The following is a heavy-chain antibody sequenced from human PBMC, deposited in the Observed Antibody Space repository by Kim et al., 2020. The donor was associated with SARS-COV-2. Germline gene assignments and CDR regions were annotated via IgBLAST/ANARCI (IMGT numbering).Heavy chain of an antibody. CDR2: GGST. J-gene: IGHJ4*02. Sequence: GGSTYYADSVKGRFTISRDNSKNTRCLQMSSLRAEDTAVYYCAKDRGVPFWGQGTLVTVSS. V-gene: IGHV3-23*01. CDR3: AKDRGVPF.